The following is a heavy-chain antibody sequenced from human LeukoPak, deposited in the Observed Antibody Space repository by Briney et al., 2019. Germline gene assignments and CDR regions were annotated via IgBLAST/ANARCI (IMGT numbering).Heavy chain of an antibody. CDR3: ATKATILDY. J-gene: IGHJ4*02. V-gene: IGHV3-30*03. D-gene: IGHD5-24*01. Sequence: PGRSLRLSCAASGFTFSNYGMHWVRQAPGKGLEWVAVISYDGSNKGYADSVKGRFTLSRDNSKNTLYLQMNSLRAEDTAVYYCATKATILDYWGQGTLVTVSS. CDR1: GFTFSNYG. CDR2: ISYDGSNK.